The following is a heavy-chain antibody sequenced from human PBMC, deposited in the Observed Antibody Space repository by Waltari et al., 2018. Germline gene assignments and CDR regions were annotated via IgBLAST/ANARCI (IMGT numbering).Heavy chain of an antibody. CDR2: IYSSGSS. CDR1: GGSIRRSY. V-gene: IGHV4-59*01. CDR3: ARVLRSAWGVWFDP. J-gene: IGHJ5*02. D-gene: IGHD3-16*01. Sequence: QVQLQESGPGLVKPSETLSLTCTVSGGSIRRSYWSWIRQPPGKGLEWIGYIYSSGSSNYNPSLKSRVTISVDTSKNQFSLKLNSVTAADTAVYYCARVLRSAWGVWFDPWGPGTLVIVSS.